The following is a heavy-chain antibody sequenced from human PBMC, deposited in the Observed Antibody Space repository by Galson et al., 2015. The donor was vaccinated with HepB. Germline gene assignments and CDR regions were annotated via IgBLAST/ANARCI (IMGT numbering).Heavy chain of an antibody. CDR2: INPNSGGT. CDR3: ARYLVVVPAAISFAFDI. CDR1: GYTFTGYY. Sequence: SCKASGYTFTGYYMHWVRQAPGQGLEWMGWINPNSGGTNYAQKFQGRVTMTRDTSISTAYMELSRLRSDDTAVYYCARYLVVVPAAISFAFDIWGQGTVVTVSS. V-gene: IGHV1-2*02. J-gene: IGHJ3*02. D-gene: IGHD2-2*01.